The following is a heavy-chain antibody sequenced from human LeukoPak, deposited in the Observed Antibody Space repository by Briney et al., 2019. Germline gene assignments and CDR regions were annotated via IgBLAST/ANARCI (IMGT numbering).Heavy chain of an antibody. CDR2: ISWNSGSI. CDR1: GFTFDDYA. CDR3: AKNMITFGGVNSPFDY. J-gene: IGHJ4*02. Sequence: PGRSLRLSCAASGFTFDDYAMHWVRQAPGKGLEWVSGISWNSGSIGYADSVKGRFTNSRDNAKNSLYLQMNSLRAEDTALYYCAKNMITFGGVNSPFDYWGQGTLVTVSS. D-gene: IGHD3-16*01. V-gene: IGHV3-9*01.